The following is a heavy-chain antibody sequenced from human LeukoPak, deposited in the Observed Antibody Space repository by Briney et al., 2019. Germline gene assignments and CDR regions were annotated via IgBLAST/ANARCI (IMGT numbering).Heavy chain of an antibody. CDR3: ARGGDNGAYFQN. D-gene: IGHD4-17*01. CDR2: ISVVNGDT. CDR1: GYTFTRSA. V-gene: IGHV1-3*03. J-gene: IGHJ1*01. Sequence: GASVKVSFKSSGYTFTRSAVHWVRQAPGQRLEWMGWISVVNGDTRYAQDFQGRITLTTDTSASTAYMELDRLTSDDMAVYYCARGGDNGAYFQNWGQGTLVTVSS.